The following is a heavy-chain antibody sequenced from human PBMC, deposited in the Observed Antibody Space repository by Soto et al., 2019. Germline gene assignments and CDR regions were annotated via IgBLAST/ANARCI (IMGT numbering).Heavy chain of an antibody. CDR1: GGSTSSSSYY. D-gene: IGHD3-22*01. Sequence: SETLSLTCTVSGGSTSSSSYYWAWIRQPPGKGLEWIGSIYYSGSTNYNPSLKSRVTISVDTSKNQLSLKLSSVTAADTAVYYCARVNYYDSSGYHWGQGTLVTVSS. J-gene: IGHJ4*02. V-gene: IGHV4-39*07. CDR3: ARVNYYDSSGYH. CDR2: IYYSGST.